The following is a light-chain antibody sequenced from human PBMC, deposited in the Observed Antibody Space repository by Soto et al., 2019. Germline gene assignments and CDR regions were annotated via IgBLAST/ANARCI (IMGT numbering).Light chain of an antibody. CDR3: QQYTTRLPIA. V-gene: IGKV3-11*01. CDR1: QSVSSS. J-gene: IGKJ5*01. CDR2: GAS. Sequence: RWCPASQSVSSSLAWYQQKPGQAPRLLIYGASNGAAGIPARFSGIGSGTDLTLYVCSLDTDAFALYHCQQYTTRLPIAFPQGTRLEIK.